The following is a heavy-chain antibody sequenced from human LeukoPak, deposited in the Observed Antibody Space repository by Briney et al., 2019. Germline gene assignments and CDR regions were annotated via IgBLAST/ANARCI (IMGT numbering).Heavy chain of an antibody. CDR3: AREDYDILTGQGDYYMDV. Sequence: GGSLRLSCAASGFTFSDHYMSWVRQAPGRGLEWVSSISSSSSYIYYADSVKGRFTISRDNAKNSQYLQMNSLRAEDTAVYYCAREDYDILTGQGDYYMDVWGKGTTVTISS. J-gene: IGHJ6*03. CDR2: ISSSSSYI. D-gene: IGHD3-9*01. V-gene: IGHV3-21*01. CDR1: GFTFSDHY.